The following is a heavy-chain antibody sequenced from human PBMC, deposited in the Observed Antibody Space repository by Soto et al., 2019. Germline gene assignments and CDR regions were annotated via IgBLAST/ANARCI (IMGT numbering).Heavy chain of an antibody. CDR1: GFTFSSYS. D-gene: IGHD4-17*01. V-gene: IGHV3-21*01. CDR3: ARDGDDYGDSPGDYYYSMDV. J-gene: IGHJ6*03. Sequence: PGGSLRLSCAASGFTFSSYSMNWVRQAPGKGLEWVSSISSSSSDIYYADSVKGRFSISRDNAKNSLYLQVNSLRAEDTAVYYGARDGDDYGDSPGDYYYSMDVWAKGTTVTVSS. CDR2: ISSSSSDI.